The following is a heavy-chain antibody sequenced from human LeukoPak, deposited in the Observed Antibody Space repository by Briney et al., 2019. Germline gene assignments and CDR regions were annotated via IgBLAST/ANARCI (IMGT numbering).Heavy chain of an antibody. V-gene: IGHV4-39*01. J-gene: IGHJ5*02. CDR1: GGSISSRSYY. D-gene: IGHD2-2*01. CDR3: ARHRGYCSSTSCHEYNWFDP. Sequence: SETLSLTCTVSGGSISSRSYYWGWIRQPPGKGLVWIGSIYYSGSTYYNPSLKSRVTISVDTSKNQFSLKLSSVTAADTAVYYCARHRGYCSSTSCHEYNWFDPWGQGTLVTVSS. CDR2: IYYSGST.